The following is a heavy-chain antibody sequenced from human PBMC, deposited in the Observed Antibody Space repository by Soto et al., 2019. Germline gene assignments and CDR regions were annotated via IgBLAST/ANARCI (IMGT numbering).Heavy chain of an antibody. V-gene: IGHV3-23*01. CDR3: AKVGRYCSGGSCLRMGMDV. D-gene: IGHD2-15*01. CDR1: GFTFSSYA. Sequence: PGWSLRLSCAASGFTFSSYAMSWVRQAPGKGLEWVSAISGSGGSTYYADSVKGRFNISRDNSKNTLYLQMNSLRAEDTAVYYCAKVGRYCSGGSCLRMGMDVWGQGTTVTVSS. CDR2: ISGSGGST. J-gene: IGHJ6*01.